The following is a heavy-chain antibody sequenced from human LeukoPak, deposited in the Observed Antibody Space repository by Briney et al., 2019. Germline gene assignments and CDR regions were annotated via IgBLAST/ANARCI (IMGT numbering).Heavy chain of an antibody. CDR2: ISGSGGST. V-gene: IGHV3-23*01. CDR3: AKGRRGYSSSWYWFDP. J-gene: IGHJ5*02. Sequence: GGSLRLSCAASGFTFSSYAMSWVRQAPGKGLEWVSAISGSGGSTYYADSVKGRFTISRDNSKNTLYLQMNSLRAEDTAAYYCAKGRRGYSSSWYWFDPWGQGTLVTVSS. D-gene: IGHD6-13*01. CDR1: GFTFSSYA.